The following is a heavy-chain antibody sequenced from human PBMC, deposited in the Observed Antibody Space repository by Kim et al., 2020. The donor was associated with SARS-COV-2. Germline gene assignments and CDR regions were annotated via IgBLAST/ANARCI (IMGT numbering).Heavy chain of an antibody. V-gene: IGHV1-69*01. J-gene: IGHJ4*02. Sequence: KFQGRVTITADESTSTAHMELSSLRAEDTAVYYCARDRGRCSSTSCPFDYWGQGTLVTVSS. D-gene: IGHD2-2*01. CDR3: ARDRGRCSSTSCPFDY.